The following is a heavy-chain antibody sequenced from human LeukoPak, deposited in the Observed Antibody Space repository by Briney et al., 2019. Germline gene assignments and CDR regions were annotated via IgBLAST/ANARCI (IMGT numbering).Heavy chain of an antibody. J-gene: IGHJ4*02. CDR1: GYTFTTYA. CDR2: INTDTGSP. Sequence: ASVKVSCKASGYTFTTYAMNWVRQAPGQGLEWMGWINTDTGSPTYAQGFAGRFVFSLDTSVSTAYLQISSLKAEDTAVYFCARGYCSGGSCHTNDFWGQGTLVTVSS. V-gene: IGHV7-4-1*02. CDR3: ARGYCSGGSCHTNDF. D-gene: IGHD2-15*01.